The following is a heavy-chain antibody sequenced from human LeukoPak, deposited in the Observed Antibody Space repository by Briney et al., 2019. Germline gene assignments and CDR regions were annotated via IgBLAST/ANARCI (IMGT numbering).Heavy chain of an antibody. V-gene: IGHV1-2*02. CDR3: ATEATQGPWFDP. Sequence: GASVKVSCKASGYTFTGYYMHWVRQAPGQGLDWMGWINPNSGGTKYGPNFQGRVSMTRDTSISTAYMELSSLTSDDTAVYYCATEATQGPWFDPWGQGTLITVSS. J-gene: IGHJ5*02. CDR2: INPNSGGT. D-gene: IGHD5-24*01. CDR1: GYTFTGYY.